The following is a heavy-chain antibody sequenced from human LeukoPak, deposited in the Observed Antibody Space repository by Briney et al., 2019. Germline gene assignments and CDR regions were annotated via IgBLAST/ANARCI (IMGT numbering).Heavy chain of an antibody. CDR3: ARPKGGSTYYFDY. J-gene: IGHJ4*02. D-gene: IGHD3-16*01. CDR1: GFTFSSYW. CDR2: INGDGRNI. Sequence: GGSLRLSCVASGFTFSSYWMHWVRQDPRKGLVWVSRINGDGRNINYADSVRGRFTISRDNAKNSLYLQMNSLRAEDTAVYYCARPKGGSTYYFDYWGQGTLVTVSS. V-gene: IGHV3-74*01.